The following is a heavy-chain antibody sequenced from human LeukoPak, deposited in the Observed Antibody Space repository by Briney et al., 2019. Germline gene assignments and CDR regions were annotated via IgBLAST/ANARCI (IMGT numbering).Heavy chain of an antibody. CDR3: AKDGAAAGTYYFDY. D-gene: IGHD6-13*01. J-gene: IGHJ4*02. CDR1: GFTFSSYA. CDR2: ISGSGGST. Sequence: GGSLRLSCAASGFTFSSYAMSWVRQAPGKGLEWVSAISGSGGSTYYADSVKGRFTISRDNSKNTLYLQMNSLRAEDTAVNYCAKDGAAAGTYYFDYWGQGTLVTVSS. V-gene: IGHV3-23*01.